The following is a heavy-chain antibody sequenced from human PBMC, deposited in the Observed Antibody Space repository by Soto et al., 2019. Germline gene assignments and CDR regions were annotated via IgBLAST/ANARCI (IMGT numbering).Heavy chain of an antibody. CDR3: ASSSPIVATTFDY. J-gene: IGHJ4*02. Sequence: SETLSLTCTVSGGSISSYYWSWIRQPPGKGLEWIGYIYYSGSTNYNPSLKSRVTISVDTSKTQFSLKLSSVTAADTAVYYCASSSPIVATTFDYWGQGTLVTVSS. V-gene: IGHV4-59*01. D-gene: IGHD5-12*01. CDR2: IYYSGST. CDR1: GGSISSYY.